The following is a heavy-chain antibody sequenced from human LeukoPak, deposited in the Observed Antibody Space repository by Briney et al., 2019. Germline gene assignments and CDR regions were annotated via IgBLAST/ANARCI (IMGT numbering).Heavy chain of an antibody. Sequence: PSETLSLTCTVSGGSISSYYWSWIRQPPGKGLEWIGYIYYSGSTNYNPSLKSRVTISVDTSKNQFSLKLNSVTAADTAVYYCARHEPSGSIDYWGQGTLVTVSS. CDR3: ARHEPSGSIDY. CDR2: IYYSGST. CDR1: GGSISSYY. D-gene: IGHD1-14*01. J-gene: IGHJ4*02. V-gene: IGHV4-59*08.